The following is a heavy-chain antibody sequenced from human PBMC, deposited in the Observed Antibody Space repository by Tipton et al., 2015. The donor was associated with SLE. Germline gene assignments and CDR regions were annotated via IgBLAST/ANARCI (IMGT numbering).Heavy chain of an antibody. V-gene: IGHV3-7*01. Sequence: SLRLSCAASGFTFSSYWMSWVRQAPGKGLEWVANIKQDGSEKYYVDSVKGRFTISRDNAKNSLYLQMNSLRAEDTAVYYCARDHILTGYYPYFDYWGQGTLATVSS. CDR2: IKQDGSEK. D-gene: IGHD3-9*01. CDR3: ARDHILTGYYPYFDY. J-gene: IGHJ4*02. CDR1: GFTFSSYW.